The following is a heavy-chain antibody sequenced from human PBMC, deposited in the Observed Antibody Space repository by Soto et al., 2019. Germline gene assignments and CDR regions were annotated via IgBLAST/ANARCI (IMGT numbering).Heavy chain of an antibody. CDR3: ARARYYFDTPGYPVFDY. V-gene: IGHV4-31*03. Sequence: QVQLQESGPGLVKPSQTLSLTCTVSGGSISSGGYYWSWIRQHPGKGLEWVGHIFYSGSTYYNPALKSRVTISGDTSKNQFSLKLSSVTSADTAVYYCARARYYFDTPGYPVFDYWGQGTLVTVSS. D-gene: IGHD3-22*01. CDR1: GGSISSGGYY. CDR2: IFYSGST. J-gene: IGHJ4*02.